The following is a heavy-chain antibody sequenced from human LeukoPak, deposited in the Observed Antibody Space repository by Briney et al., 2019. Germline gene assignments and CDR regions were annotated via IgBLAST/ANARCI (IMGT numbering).Heavy chain of an antibody. D-gene: IGHD6-6*01. CDR2: IYTSGST. CDR3: ARLDSSSPDGYYYYYMDV. Sequence: SETLSLTCTVSGGSISSYYWSWIRQPPGKGLEWIGYIYTSGSTNYNPSLKSRVTISVDTSKNQFSLKLSSVTAADTAVYYCARLDSSSPDGYYYYYMDVWGQGTTVTVSS. CDR1: GGSISSYY. V-gene: IGHV4-4*09. J-gene: IGHJ6*03.